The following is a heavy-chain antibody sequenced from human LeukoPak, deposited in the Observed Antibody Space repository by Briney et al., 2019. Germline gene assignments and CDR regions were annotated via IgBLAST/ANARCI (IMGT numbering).Heavy chain of an antibody. V-gene: IGHV6-1*01. D-gene: IGHD6-13*01. Sequence: SQTLSLTCAISGDSVSSNSATWTWIRQSPSRGLEWLGRTYYRSKWYNDYAVSVKSRITINPDTSKNQFSLQLNSVTPEDTAVYYCARGSSSNSWFFDYWGQGTLVTVSS. CDR3: ARGSSSNSWFFDY. CDR1: GDSVSSNSAT. J-gene: IGHJ4*02. CDR2: TYYRSKWYN.